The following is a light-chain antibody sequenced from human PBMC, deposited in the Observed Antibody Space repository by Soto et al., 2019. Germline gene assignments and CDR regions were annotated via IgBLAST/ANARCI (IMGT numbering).Light chain of an antibody. CDR2: GAS. CDR3: QQYNSWPVT. V-gene: IGKV3-15*01. J-gene: IGKJ1*01. CDR1: QSVSST. Sequence: EIVMTQSPATLSVSPGERVTLSCRASQSVSSTLAWYQQKPGQAPRLLIYGASTRATDIPARFTGSGSVTEFTITIGSLPSEDFAVYYCQQYNSWPVTFGQGIKVEIK.